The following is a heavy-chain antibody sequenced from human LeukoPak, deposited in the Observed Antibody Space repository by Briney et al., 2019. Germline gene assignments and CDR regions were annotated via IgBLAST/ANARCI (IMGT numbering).Heavy chain of an antibody. CDR3: ARDLLDCGGPKCSDY. J-gene: IGHJ4*02. D-gene: IGHD2-21*01. CDR2: ISGSGGST. Sequence: PGGSLRLSCAASGFTFSSYAMSWVRQAPGKGLEWVSAISGSGGSTYYADSVKGRFTISRDNSKNTLYLQMNSLRTEDAAVYYCARDLLDCGGPKCSDYGGQGTLVTVSS. V-gene: IGHV3-23*01. CDR1: GFTFSSYA.